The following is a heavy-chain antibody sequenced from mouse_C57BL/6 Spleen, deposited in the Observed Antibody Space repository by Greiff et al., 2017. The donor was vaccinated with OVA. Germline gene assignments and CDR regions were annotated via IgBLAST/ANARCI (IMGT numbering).Heavy chain of an antibody. V-gene: IGHV1-4*01. CDR1: GYTFTSYT. D-gene: IGHD1-1*01. CDR2: INPSSGYT. Sequence: VKLQESGAELARPGASVKMSCKASGYTFTSYTMHWVQQRPGQGLEWIGYINPSSGYTKYNQKFKDKATLTADKSSSTAYMQLSSLTSEDSAVYYCAKKGGSSSYYFDYWGQGTTLTVSS. J-gene: IGHJ2*01. CDR3: AKKGGSSSYYFDY.